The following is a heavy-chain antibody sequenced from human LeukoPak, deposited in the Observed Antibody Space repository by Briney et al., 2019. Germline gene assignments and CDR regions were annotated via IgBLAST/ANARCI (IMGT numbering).Heavy chain of an antibody. CDR1: GFTFSSHA. CDR2: MSGSGGST. V-gene: IGHV3-23*01. CDR3: AKVLAGTGYYFDY. D-gene: IGHD6-13*01. Sequence: GGSLRLSCAASGFTFSSHAMHWVRQAPGKGLEWVSAMSGSGGSTFYADSVKGRFTISRDNSKNTLYLQMNSLRAEDTAVYYCAKVLAGTGYYFDYWGQGTLVTVSS. J-gene: IGHJ4*02.